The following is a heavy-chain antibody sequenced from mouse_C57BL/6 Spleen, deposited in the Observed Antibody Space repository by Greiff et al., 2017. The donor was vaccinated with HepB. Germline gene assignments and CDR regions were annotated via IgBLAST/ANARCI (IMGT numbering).Heavy chain of an antibody. CDR3: ARQGDSSVPYYFDY. CDR1: GFTFSSYG. J-gene: IGHJ2*01. D-gene: IGHD3-2*02. Sequence: EVQRVESGGDLVKPGGSLKLSCAASGFTFSSYGMSWVRQTPDKRLEWVATISSGGSYTYYPDSVKGRFTISRDNAKNTLYLQMSSLKSEDTAMYYCARQGDSSVPYYFDYWGQGTTLTVSS. V-gene: IGHV5-6*01. CDR2: ISSGGSYT.